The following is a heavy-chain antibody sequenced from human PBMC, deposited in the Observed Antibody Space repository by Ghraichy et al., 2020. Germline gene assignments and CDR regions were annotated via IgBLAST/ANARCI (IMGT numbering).Heavy chain of an antibody. D-gene: IGHD6-19*01. CDR3: ARSKYTDGWFYFDH. CDR2: IFYSGSGIT. Sequence: SETLSLTCNVSGGSIRSDYWSWIRQSPGKGLEWIGYIFYSGSGITNYNPSLKSRVTVSMDTSKNRVSLMLTSVTTADTALYYCARSKYTDGWFYFDHWGRGTLVTVSS. J-gene: IGHJ4*02. V-gene: IGHV4-59*01. CDR1: GGSIRSDY.